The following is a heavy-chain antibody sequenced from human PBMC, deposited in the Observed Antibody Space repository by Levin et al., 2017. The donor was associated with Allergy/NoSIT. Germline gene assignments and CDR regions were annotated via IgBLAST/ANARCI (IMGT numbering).Heavy chain of an antibody. CDR2: ISSTGSYI. J-gene: IGHJ5*02. CDR1: GFTFSPYS. V-gene: IGHV3-21*01. D-gene: IGHD3-16*01. CDR3: ACEPERGKWFDP. Sequence: GESLKISCAASGFTFSPYSMNWVRQAPGTGLEWVSSISSTGSYIYYTDSVTGRFTISRDNAKNSLYLEMNSLRAEDTAFYYCACEPERGKWFDPWGQGTLVTGSA.